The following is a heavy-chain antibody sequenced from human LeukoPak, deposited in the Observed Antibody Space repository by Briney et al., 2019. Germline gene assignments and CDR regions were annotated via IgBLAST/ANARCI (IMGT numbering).Heavy chain of an antibody. CDR1: GGSISSSSYY. D-gene: IGHD2-2*01. CDR2: IYYSGST. Sequence: SETLSLTCTVSGGSISSSSYYWGWIRQPPGKGLEWIGSIYYSGSTYYNPSLKSRVTISVDTSKNQFSLKLSSVTAADMAVYYCARHTRYCSSTSCYPRFDYWGQGTLVTVSS. J-gene: IGHJ4*02. CDR3: ARHTRYCSSTSCYPRFDY. V-gene: IGHV4-39*01.